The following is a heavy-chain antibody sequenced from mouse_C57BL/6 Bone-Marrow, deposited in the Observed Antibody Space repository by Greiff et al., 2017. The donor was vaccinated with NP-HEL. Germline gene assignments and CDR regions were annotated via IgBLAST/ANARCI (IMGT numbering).Heavy chain of an antibody. D-gene: IGHD2-2*01. V-gene: IGHV1-72*01. CDR3: AREVVTTTYYFDY. CDR2: IDPNSGGT. J-gene: IGHJ2*01. CDR1: GYTFTSYW. Sequence: VQLQQPGAELVKPGASVKLSCKASGYTFTSYWMHWVKQRPGRGLEWIGRIDPNSGGTKYNEKFKSKATLTVDKPSSTAYMQLSSLTSEDSAVYNCAREVVTTTYYFDYWGQGTTLTVSS.